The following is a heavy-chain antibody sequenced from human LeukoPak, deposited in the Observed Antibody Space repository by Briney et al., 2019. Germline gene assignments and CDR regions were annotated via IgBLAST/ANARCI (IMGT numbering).Heavy chain of an antibody. Sequence: SETLSLTCTVSGGSISSSSYYWGWIRQPPGKGPEWIGSIYYSGSTYYNPSLKSRVTISVDTSKNQFSLKLSSVTAADTAVYYCASSYDSSGSDYWGQGTLVTVSS. V-gene: IGHV4-39*01. J-gene: IGHJ4*02. D-gene: IGHD3-22*01. CDR1: GGSISSSSYY. CDR2: IYYSGST. CDR3: ASSYDSSGSDY.